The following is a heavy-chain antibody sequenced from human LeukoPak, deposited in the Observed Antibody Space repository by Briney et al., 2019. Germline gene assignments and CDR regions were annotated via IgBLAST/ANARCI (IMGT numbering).Heavy chain of an antibody. J-gene: IGHJ6*02. D-gene: IGHD3-16*01. V-gene: IGHV3-69-1*01. CDR1: GFSFPNYA. CDR3: AREGGYQYYYAMDV. CDR2: INAARNT. Sequence: PGGSPRLSCAASGFSFPNYAMAWVRQAPGKGLEWVSTINAARNTYYADSVKGRFTISRDNAKNSLYLQMSSLRAEDAAVYYCAREGGYQYYYAMDVWGQGTTVTVSS.